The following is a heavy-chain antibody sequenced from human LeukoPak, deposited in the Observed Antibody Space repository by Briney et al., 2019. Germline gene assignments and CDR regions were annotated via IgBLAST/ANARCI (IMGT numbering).Heavy chain of an antibody. Sequence: ASVKVSCKASGYTFTSYGISWVRQAPGQGLEWMGWISAYSGNTNYAQKLQGRVTMTTDTSTSTAYMELRSLRSDDTAVYYCARDVGTTPHYYYYGMDVWGQGTTVTVSS. CDR3: ARDVGTTPHYYYYGMDV. J-gene: IGHJ6*02. CDR2: ISAYSGNT. V-gene: IGHV1-18*01. CDR1: GYTFTSYG. D-gene: IGHD1-7*01.